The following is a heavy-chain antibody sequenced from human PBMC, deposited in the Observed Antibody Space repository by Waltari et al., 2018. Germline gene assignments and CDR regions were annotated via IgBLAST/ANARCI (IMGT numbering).Heavy chain of an antibody. CDR3: ARRLIQYTSSWYFDY. D-gene: IGHD6-13*01. J-gene: IGHJ4*02. Sequence: QLQLQESGPGLVKPSETLSLTCTVSGGSISTSTYYWGLIRQPPGKGLEYIGSIYYSGNAYYNPSLKSRVTISVDTSKNQFSLKLSSVTAADTAVYYCARRLIQYTSSWYFDYWGQGTLVTVSS. CDR1: GGSISTSTYY. V-gene: IGHV4-39*07. CDR2: IYYSGNA.